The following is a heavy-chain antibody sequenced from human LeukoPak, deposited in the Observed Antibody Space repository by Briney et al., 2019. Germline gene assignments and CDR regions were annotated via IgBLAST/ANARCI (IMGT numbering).Heavy chain of an antibody. CDR2: INSKTDGGTT. V-gene: IGHV3-15*01. CDR1: GSTFSDAW. CDR3: TTNMCSSGSCYSAFDI. D-gene: IGHD2-2*02. J-gene: IGHJ3*02. Sequence: GGSLRLSCAASGSTFSDAWMNWVRQAPGKGLERVGRINSKTDGGTTDYAAPVKGRFTISRDDSKNTLYLQMNSLKIGDTAVYYCTTNMCSSGSCYSAFDIWGQGTMVTVSS.